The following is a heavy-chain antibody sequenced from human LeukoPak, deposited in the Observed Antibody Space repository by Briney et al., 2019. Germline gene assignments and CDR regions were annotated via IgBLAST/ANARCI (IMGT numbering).Heavy chain of an antibody. CDR1: GHTFTRYY. V-gene: IGHV1-46*01. CDR3: ARVTGGANFDH. CDR2: INPGSGNT. D-gene: IGHD1-14*01. J-gene: IGHJ4*02. Sequence: ASVKVSCKASGHTFTRYYIHWVRQAPGQGLEWMGVINPGSGNTNYAQKFQDRVTMTRDTSTGTVYMELSSLRSEDTAVYFCARVTGGANFDHWGQGTLVTVSS.